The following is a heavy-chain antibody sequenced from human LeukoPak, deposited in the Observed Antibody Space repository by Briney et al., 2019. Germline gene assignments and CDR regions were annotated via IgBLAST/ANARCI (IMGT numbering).Heavy chain of an antibody. Sequence: PGGSLRLSCAASGFTFSSYSMNWVRQAPGKGLEWVSSISSSSSDIYYADSVKGRFTISRDNAKNSLYLQMNSLRAEDTAVYYCAREAYYGSGRTWDVWGKGTTVTVSS. D-gene: IGHD3-10*01. CDR3: AREAYYGSGRTWDV. CDR1: GFTFSSYS. V-gene: IGHV3-21*01. J-gene: IGHJ6*04. CDR2: ISSSSSDI.